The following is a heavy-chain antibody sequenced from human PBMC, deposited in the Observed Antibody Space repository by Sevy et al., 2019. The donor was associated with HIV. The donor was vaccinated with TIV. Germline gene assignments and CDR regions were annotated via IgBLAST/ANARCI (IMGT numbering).Heavy chain of an antibody. V-gene: IGHV1-2*02. CDR3: ARVITMVRGANYGMDV. J-gene: IGHJ6*02. CDR2: INPKSGGT. Sequence: ASVKVSCKASGYTFTGYYMHWVRQAPGQGLEWMGWINPKSGGTNYAQKFQGRVTMTRDTSISTAYMELSRLGSDDTAVYYCARVITMVRGANYGMDVWGQGTTVTVSS. D-gene: IGHD3-10*01. CDR1: GYTFTGYY.